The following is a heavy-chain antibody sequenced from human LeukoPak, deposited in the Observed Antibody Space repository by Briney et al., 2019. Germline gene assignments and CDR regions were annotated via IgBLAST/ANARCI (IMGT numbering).Heavy chain of an antibody. V-gene: IGHV4-31*03. CDR2: IYYSGST. CDR3: ARERGYRDY. CDR1: GGSISSGGYY. J-gene: IGHJ4*02. D-gene: IGHD3-3*01. Sequence: SETLSLTCTVSGGSISSGGYYWSWIRQHPGKGLEWIGYIYYSGSTNYNPSLKSRVTISLDKSKSQFSLNLTSVIAADTAVYYCARERGYRDYWGQGTLVTVSS.